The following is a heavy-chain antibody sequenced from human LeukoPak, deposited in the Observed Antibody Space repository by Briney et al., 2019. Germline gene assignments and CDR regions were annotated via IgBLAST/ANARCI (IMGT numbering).Heavy chain of an antibody. D-gene: IGHD2-8*01. CDR2: ISYDGSNK. J-gene: IGHJ6*03. CDR3: AKEQWSWIGGYYYYYMDV. V-gene: IGHV3-30*18. Sequence: PGGSLRLSCVASGFTFSSYGMHWVRQAPGKGLEWVAVISYDGSNKDYADSVKGRFTISRDNSKNTLYLQMNSLRAEDTAVYYCAKEQWSWIGGYYYYYMDVWGKGTTVTVSS. CDR1: GFTFSSYG.